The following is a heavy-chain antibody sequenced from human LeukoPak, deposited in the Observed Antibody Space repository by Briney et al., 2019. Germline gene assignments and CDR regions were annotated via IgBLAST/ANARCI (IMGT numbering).Heavy chain of an antibody. J-gene: IGHJ6*02. D-gene: IGHD4-17*01. CDR2: ISAYNGNT. Sequence: GASVKVSCKASGYTFTGYYMHWVRQAPGQGLEWMGWISAYNGNTNYAQKLQGRVTMTTDTSTSTAYMELRSLRSDDTAVYYCARDFYFDYGNYYYYGMDVWGQGTTVTVSS. CDR3: ARDFYFDYGNYYYYGMDV. V-gene: IGHV1-18*04. CDR1: GYTFTGYY.